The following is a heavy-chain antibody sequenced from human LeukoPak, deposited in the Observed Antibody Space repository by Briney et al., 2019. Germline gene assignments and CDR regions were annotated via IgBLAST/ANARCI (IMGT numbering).Heavy chain of an antibody. Sequence: SETLSLTCAVYGGSSSGYYWSWIRQPPGKGLEWIGEINHSGSTNYNPSLKSRVTISVDTSKNQFSLKLSSVTAADTAVYYCARAAAAALDYWGQGTLVTVSS. CDR3: ARAAAAALDY. J-gene: IGHJ4*02. CDR2: INHSGST. D-gene: IGHD6-13*01. CDR1: GGSSSGYY. V-gene: IGHV4-34*01.